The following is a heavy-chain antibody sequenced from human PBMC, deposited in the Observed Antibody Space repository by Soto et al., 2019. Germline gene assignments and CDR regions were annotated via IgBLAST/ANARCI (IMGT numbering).Heavy chain of an antibody. CDR3: ARKSGSSWYRLDHYYGMDV. CDR2: IDPSDSYT. Sequence: GESLKISCKGSGYSFTSYWISWVRQMPGKGLEWMGRIDPSDSYTNYSPSFQGHVTISADKSISTAYLQWSSLKASGTAMYYCARKSGSSWYRLDHYYGMDVWGQGTTVTVSS. D-gene: IGHD6-13*01. V-gene: IGHV5-10-1*01. CDR1: GYSFTSYW. J-gene: IGHJ6*02.